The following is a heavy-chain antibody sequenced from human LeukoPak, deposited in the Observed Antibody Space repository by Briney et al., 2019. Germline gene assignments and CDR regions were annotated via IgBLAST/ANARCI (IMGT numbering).Heavy chain of an antibody. CDR1: GFTFSSYA. V-gene: IGHV3-30*02. Sequence: GGSLRLSCAASGFTFSSYAMSWVRQAPGKGLEWVAFIRYDGSNKYYADSVKGRFTISRDNSKNTLYLQMNSLRAEDTAVYYCAKDLREWLNWKPTMDVWGKGTTVTVSS. D-gene: IGHD1-20*01. CDR3: AKDLREWLNWKPTMDV. J-gene: IGHJ6*03. CDR2: IRYDGSNK.